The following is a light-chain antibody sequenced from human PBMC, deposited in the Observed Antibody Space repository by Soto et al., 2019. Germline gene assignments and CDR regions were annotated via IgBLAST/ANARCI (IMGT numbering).Light chain of an antibody. J-gene: IGLJ1*01. CDR3: KSYAGSNTYV. Sequence: QSALTQPPSASGSPGQSGTISCTGNKSDIGVYDFVSWYQHHPGKAPRLIIYEVVQRPSGFPDRFSGSKSGNTASLTVSGLQAADEADYFCKSYAGSNTYVFGSGTKLTVL. V-gene: IGLV2-8*01. CDR2: EVV. CDR1: KSDIGVYDF.